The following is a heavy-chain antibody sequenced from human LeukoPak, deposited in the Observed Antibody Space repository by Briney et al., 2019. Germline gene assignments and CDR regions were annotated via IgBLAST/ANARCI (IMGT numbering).Heavy chain of an antibody. V-gene: IGHV1-69*13. CDR1: GGTFSSYA. CDR3: ATSPRRGVDDY. CDR2: IIPIFGTA. Sequence: GASVKVSCKASGGTFSSYAISWVRQAPGQGLEWMGGIIPIFGTANYAQKFQGRVTITADESTSTAYMELSSLRSEDTAAYHCATSPRRGVDDYWGQGTLVTVSS. J-gene: IGHJ4*02.